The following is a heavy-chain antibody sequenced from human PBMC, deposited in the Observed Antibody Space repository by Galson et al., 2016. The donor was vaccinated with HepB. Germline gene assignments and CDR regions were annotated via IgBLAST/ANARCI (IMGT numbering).Heavy chain of an antibody. D-gene: IGHD6-19*01. CDR2: ISRSGDST. CDR1: GFTFRNYG. Sequence: SLRLSCAASGFTFRNYGMTWVRQAPGKGLEVVSSISRSGDSTDYADSVKGRFTISRDNSKNTLDLQMNSLRTEDTAIYHCARANRYGTGWYGRNDYWGQGTLVTVST. V-gene: IGHV3-23*01. CDR3: ARANRYGTGWYGRNDY. J-gene: IGHJ4*02.